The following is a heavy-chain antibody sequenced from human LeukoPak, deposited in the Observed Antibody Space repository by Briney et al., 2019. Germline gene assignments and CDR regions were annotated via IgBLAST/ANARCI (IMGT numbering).Heavy chain of an antibody. V-gene: IGHV4-59*01. D-gene: IGHD1-26*01. J-gene: IGHJ4*02. Sequence: SETLSLTCTVSGGSISSYYWSWIRQPPGKGLEWIGYIYYSGSTNYNPSLKSRVTISVDTSKNQLSLKLSSVTAADTAVYYCARAAGREGFDYWGLGTLVTVSS. CDR3: ARAAGREGFDY. CDR1: GGSISSYY. CDR2: IYYSGST.